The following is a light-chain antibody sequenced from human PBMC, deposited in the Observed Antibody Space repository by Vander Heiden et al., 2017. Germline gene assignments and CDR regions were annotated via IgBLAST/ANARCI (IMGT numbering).Light chain of an antibody. CDR3: AAWDDSLSGPNVV. J-gene: IGLJ2*01. V-gene: IGLV1-47*01. CDR2: RNN. Sequence: QSVLTQPPSASGAPGQRVTVSCSGSSSNIGSNYVYWYQQLPGTAPKLLSYRNNQRPSGVPDRVSGSKSGTSASLAISGLRSEDEAEYYCAAWDDSLSGPNVVFGGGTKLTVL. CDR1: SSNIGSNY.